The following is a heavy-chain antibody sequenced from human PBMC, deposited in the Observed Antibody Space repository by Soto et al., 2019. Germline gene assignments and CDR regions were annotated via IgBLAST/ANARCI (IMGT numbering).Heavy chain of an antibody. J-gene: IGHJ6*02. D-gene: IGHD2-21*02. CDR2: INPSGGST. Sequence: ASVKVSCKASGYTFSSYYMHWVRQAPGQGLEWMGIINPSGGSTSYAQKFQGRVTMTRDTSTSTVYMELSSLRSEDTAVYYCARGCGDNCICPHYYYGMDVWGQGTTVTVSS. CDR3: ARGCGDNCICPHYYYGMDV. CDR1: GYTFSSYY. V-gene: IGHV1-46*01.